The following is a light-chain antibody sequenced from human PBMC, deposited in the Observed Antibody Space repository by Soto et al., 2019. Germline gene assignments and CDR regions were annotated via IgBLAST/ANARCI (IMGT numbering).Light chain of an antibody. CDR2: WAS. V-gene: IGKV4-1*01. CDR3: KQYNSTRLLT. CDR1: QSVLYSSNNKNH. Sequence: DIVMTQSPDSLAVSLGERATINCKSSQSVLYSSNNKNHLAWYQQKPGQPPKLLIYWASTRESGVPDRFSGSGSGTDFTLTISSLQAEDVAVYYCKQYNSTRLLTFGEGTKVEIK. J-gene: IGKJ4*01.